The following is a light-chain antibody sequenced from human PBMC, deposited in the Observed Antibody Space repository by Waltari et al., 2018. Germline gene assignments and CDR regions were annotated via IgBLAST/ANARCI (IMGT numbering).Light chain of an antibody. CDR3: DSYTSTSSLPYV. CDR1: SSDVCGYKY. J-gene: IGLJ1*01. V-gene: IGLV2-14*01. Sequence: QSALTQPASVSGSPGQSITISCIGTSSDVCGYKYVSWYQQYPGKAPKLIIYEVNNRPSGVSNRFSGSKSGNTASLTISGLQPEDEAAYFCDSYTSTSSLPYVFGTGTKVTVL. CDR2: EVN.